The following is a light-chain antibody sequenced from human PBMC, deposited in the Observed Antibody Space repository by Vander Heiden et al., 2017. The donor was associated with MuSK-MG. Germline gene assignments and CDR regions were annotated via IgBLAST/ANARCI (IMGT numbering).Light chain of an antibody. V-gene: IGLV1-44*01. Sequence: QSVLTQPPSASGTPGQRVTISCSGSSSTIGSNPVNWYQHLPGAAPNLLINSNTLRPSGVPDRFSGSTSGTSASLAISGLQPEDEADYYCSAWHDSLSGWVFGGGTKLTVL. CDR2: SNT. CDR3: SAWHDSLSGWV. J-gene: IGLJ3*02. CDR1: SSTIGSNP.